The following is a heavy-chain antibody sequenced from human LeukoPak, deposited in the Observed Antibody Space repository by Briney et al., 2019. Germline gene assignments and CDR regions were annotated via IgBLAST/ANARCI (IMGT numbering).Heavy chain of an antibody. CDR1: GGSFSGYY. CDR2: INHSGST. V-gene: IGHV4-34*01. J-gene: IGHJ4*02. CDR3: ARGVGATEYYFDY. D-gene: IGHD1-26*01. Sequence: SETLSLTCAVYGGSFSGYYWSWIRQPPGKGLEWIGEINHSGSTNYNPFLKSRVTISVDTSKNQFSLKLSSVTAADTAVYYCARGVGATEYYFDYWGQGTLVTVSS.